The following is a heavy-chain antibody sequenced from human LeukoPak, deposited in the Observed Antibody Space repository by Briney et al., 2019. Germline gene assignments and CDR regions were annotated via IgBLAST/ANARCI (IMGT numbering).Heavy chain of an antibody. CDR3: AKDSKIPQHPLDY. D-gene: IGHD2-2*02. Sequence: PGGALRLSCAASGVTFSSYAMSGVRQPPGKGLEGVSAILGSGGSTYYVESLSGRSAIYRDNPKNTLYLQMNSLSAEDTAVYYCAKDSKIPQHPLDYWGQGTLVTVSS. CDR2: ILGSGGST. J-gene: IGHJ4*02. CDR1: GVTFSSYA. V-gene: IGHV3-23*01.